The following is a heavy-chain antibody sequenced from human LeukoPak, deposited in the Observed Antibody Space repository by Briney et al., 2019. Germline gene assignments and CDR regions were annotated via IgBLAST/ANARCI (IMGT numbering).Heavy chain of an antibody. D-gene: IGHD1-26*01. J-gene: IGHJ4*02. CDR1: GFTFSSYG. CDR3: ARDRWEGTYYFDY. V-gene: IGHV3-33*01. Sequence: PGGSLRLSCAASGFTFSSYGMHWVRQAPGKGLEWVAVIWYDGSNKYYADSVKGRLTISRDNSKNTLYLQMNSLRAEDTAVYYCARDRWEGTYYFDYWGQGTLVTVSS. CDR2: IWYDGSNK.